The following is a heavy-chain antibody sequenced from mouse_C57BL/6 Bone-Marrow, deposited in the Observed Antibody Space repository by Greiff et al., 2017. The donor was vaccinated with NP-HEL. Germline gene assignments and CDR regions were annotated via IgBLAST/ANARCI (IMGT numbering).Heavy chain of an antibody. CDR1: GYTFTSYW. J-gene: IGHJ4*01. V-gene: IGHV1-69*01. CDR3: ASSWDAMDY. D-gene: IGHD4-1*01. Sequence: QVQLQQSGAELVMPGASVKLSCKASGYTFTSYWMHWVKRRPGQGLEWIGEIDPSDSYTNYNQKFKGKSTLTVDKSSSTAYMQLSSLTSEDSAVYYCASSWDAMDYWGQGTSVTVSS. CDR2: IDPSDSYT.